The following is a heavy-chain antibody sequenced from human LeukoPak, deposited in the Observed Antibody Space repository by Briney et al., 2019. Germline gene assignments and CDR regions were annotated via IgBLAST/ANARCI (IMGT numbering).Heavy chain of an antibody. CDR2: IHYSGST. J-gene: IGHJ4*02. V-gene: IGHV4-39*07. CDR1: GGSISSSSYY. Sequence: PSETLSLTCTVSGGSISSSSYYWGWIRQPPGKGLEWIGSIHYSGSTYYNPSLKSRVTISVDTPKNQFSLKLNSVTAADTAVYYCARRAYGDYYFDYWGQGTLVTVSS. CDR3: ARRAYGDYYFDY. D-gene: IGHD4-17*01.